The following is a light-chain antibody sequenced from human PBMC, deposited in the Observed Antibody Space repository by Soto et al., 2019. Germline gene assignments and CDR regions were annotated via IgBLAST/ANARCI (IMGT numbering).Light chain of an antibody. CDR1: SSNIGAGYG. CDR2: GNS. J-gene: IGLJ3*02. Sequence: QSVLTQPPSVSGAPGQRVTISCTGSSSNIGAGYGVHWYQQLPGTAPKVLIYGNSNRPSGVPDRFSGSKSGTSASLAITGLQADDEADYYCQSYDSSLSGWVFGGGTKLNVL. V-gene: IGLV1-40*01. CDR3: QSYDSSLSGWV.